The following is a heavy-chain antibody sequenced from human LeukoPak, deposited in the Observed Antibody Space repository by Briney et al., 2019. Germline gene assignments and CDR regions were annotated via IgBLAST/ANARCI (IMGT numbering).Heavy chain of an antibody. Sequence: PETLSLTCAVYGGSFSGYYWSWIRQPPGKGLEWIGEINLSGSTNYNPSLKSRVTISVDTSKNQLSLKLSSVTAADTAVYYCARGTRGYSYGPRHFDYWGQGTLVTVSS. CDR3: ARGTRGYSYGPRHFDY. V-gene: IGHV4-34*01. J-gene: IGHJ4*02. CDR1: GGSFSGYY. CDR2: INLSGST. D-gene: IGHD5-18*01.